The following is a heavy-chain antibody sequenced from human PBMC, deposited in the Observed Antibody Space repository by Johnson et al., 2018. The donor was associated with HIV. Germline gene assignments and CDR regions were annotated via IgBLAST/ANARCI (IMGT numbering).Heavy chain of an antibody. CDR2: ISYDGSNK. CDR3: ARESRSGTGNVPGRHALDV. J-gene: IGHJ3*01. Sequence: QVQLVESGGGLVKPGGSLRLSCAASGFVFSSYAMHWVRQAPGKGLEWVALISYDGSNKNYADSVKGRFTISRDNSKNTLYLQMNSLRAEDTAVYYCARESRSGTGNVPGRHALDVWGQGTMVTVSS. V-gene: IGHV3-30-3*01. CDR1: GFVFSSYA. D-gene: IGHD1-1*01.